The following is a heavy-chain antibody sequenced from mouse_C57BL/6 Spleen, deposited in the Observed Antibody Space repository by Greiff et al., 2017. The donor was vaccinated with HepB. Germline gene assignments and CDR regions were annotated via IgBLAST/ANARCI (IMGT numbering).Heavy chain of an antibody. Sequence: VQLQQPGAELVKPGASVKLSCKASGYTFTSYWIHWVKQRPGQGLEWIGMIHPNSGSTNYNEKFKSKATLTVDKSSSTAYMQLSSLTSEDSAVYYCARDNIYGGYAMDYWGQGTSVTVSS. CDR3: ARDNIYGGYAMDY. CDR2: IHPNSGST. CDR1: GYTFTSYW. V-gene: IGHV1-64*01. J-gene: IGHJ4*01. D-gene: IGHD1-1*02.